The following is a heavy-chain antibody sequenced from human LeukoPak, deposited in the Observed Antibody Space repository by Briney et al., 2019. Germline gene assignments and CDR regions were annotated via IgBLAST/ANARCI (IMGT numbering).Heavy chain of an antibody. J-gene: IGHJ5*02. CDR1: GFTFSSYS. Sequence: GGSLRLSCAASGFTFSSYSMNWVRQAPGKGLEWVSSISSSSSYIYYADSVKGRFTISRDNAKNSLYLQMNSLRAEDTAVYYCARDTMVRGVIPGTWGQGTLVTVSS. V-gene: IGHV3-21*01. D-gene: IGHD3-10*01. CDR2: ISSSSSYI. CDR3: ARDTMVRGVIPGT.